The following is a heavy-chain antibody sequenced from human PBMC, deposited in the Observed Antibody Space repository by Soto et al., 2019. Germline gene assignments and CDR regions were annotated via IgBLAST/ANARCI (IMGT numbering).Heavy chain of an antibody. Sequence: GGSLRLSCVGGGFTFSTYSINWVRQAPGKGMEWVSSISSRSDIYYANSVKGRFTITRDNAKNSVSLQMDSLRAEYTAVSYCAREYTAWPLAYGLDVWGQGTTVTVSS. V-gene: IGHV3-21*01. D-gene: IGHD2-2*02. J-gene: IGHJ6*02. CDR2: ISSRSDI. CDR1: GFTFSTYS. CDR3: AREYTAWPLAYGLDV.